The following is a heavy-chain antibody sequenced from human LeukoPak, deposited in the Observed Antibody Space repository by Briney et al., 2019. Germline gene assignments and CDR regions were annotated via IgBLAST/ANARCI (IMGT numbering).Heavy chain of an antibody. Sequence: GGSLRLSCAASGFTFSSYAMHWVRQAPGKGLEWVAVISYDGSNKYYADSVKGRFTISRDNSKNTLYLQMNSLRAEDTAVYYCARGVTMVRGVIITNDAFDIWGQGTMVTVSS. CDR1: GFTFSSYA. V-gene: IGHV3-30-3*01. CDR3: ARGVTMVRGVIITNDAFDI. J-gene: IGHJ3*02. CDR2: ISYDGSNK. D-gene: IGHD3-10*01.